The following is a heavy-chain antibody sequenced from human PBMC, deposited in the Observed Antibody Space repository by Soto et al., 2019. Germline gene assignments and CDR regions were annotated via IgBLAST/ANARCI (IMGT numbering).Heavy chain of an antibody. CDR3: ARVRVAATLRYLDY. J-gene: IGHJ4*02. CDR1: GGSISSGGYS. V-gene: IGHV4-30-2*01. CDR2: IYHSGST. D-gene: IGHD2-15*01. Sequence: KPSETLSLTCAVSGGSISSGGYSWSWIRQPPGKGLEWIGYIYHSGSTYYNPSLKSRVTISVDRSKNQFSLKLSSVTAADTAVYYCARVRVAATLRYLDYWGQGTLVTVSS.